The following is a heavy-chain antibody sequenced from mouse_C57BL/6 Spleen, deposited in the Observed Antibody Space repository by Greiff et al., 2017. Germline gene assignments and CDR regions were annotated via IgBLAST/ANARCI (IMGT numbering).Heavy chain of an antibody. V-gene: IGHV1-53*01. CDR3: ALGVSSYKYFDV. CDR1: GYTFTSYW. CDR2: INPSNGGT. J-gene: IGHJ1*03. D-gene: IGHD1-1*01. Sequence: VQVVESGTELVKPGASVKLSCKASGYTFTSYWMHWVKQRPGQGLEWIGNINPSNGGTNYNEKFKSKATLTVDKSSSTAYMQLSSLTSEDSAVYYCALGVSSYKYFDVWGTGTTVTVSS.